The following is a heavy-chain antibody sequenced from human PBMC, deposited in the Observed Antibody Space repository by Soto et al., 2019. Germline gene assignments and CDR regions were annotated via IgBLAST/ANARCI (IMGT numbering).Heavy chain of an antibody. CDR1: GGSISSKSYS. CDR3: AKLAGYCSGNSCHGDYAMDV. J-gene: IGHJ6*02. D-gene: IGHD2-15*01. V-gene: IGHV4-39*01. CDR2: FYYSENT. Sequence: SATLSLTCSVSGGSISSKSYSWGWIRQPPGKGLEWIGTFYYSENTYYNPSLKSRVTISVDTSKNQFSLKLSSVTAADTAVYYCAKLAGYCSGNSCHGDYAMDVWGQGTTVTVS.